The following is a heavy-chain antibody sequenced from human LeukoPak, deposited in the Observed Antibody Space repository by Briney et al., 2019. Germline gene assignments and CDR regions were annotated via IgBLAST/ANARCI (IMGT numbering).Heavy chain of an antibody. Sequence: ASVKVSCKASGYTLTSYDINWVRQATGQGLEWMGWMNPNSGNTGYAQKFQGRVTMTRNTSISTAYMELSSLRSEDTAVYYCARGGVPPPDNYYYYGMDVWGQGTTVTVSS. CDR3: ARGGVPPPDNYYYYGMDV. J-gene: IGHJ6*02. CDR1: GYTLTSYD. CDR2: MNPNSGNT. D-gene: IGHD3-10*01. V-gene: IGHV1-8*01.